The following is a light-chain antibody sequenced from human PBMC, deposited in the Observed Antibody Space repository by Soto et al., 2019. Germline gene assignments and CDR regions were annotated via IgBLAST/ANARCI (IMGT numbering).Light chain of an antibody. CDR2: KAS. V-gene: IGKV1-5*03. CDR1: QSVDFW. Sequence: DIQVTQSPSTLSASVGDRVTITCRASQSVDFWLAWFQQKPGKAPRLLIYKASTLEIGVPSRFSGSGSGTEFTLTISSLQPDDVAIYYCQQYNDYSWTFGQGTK. CDR3: QQYNDYSWT. J-gene: IGKJ1*01.